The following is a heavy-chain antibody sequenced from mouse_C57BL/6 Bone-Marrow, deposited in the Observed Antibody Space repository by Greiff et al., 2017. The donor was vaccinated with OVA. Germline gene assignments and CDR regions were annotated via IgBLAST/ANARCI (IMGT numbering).Heavy chain of an antibody. J-gene: IGHJ1*03. CDR1: GYTFTDSY. D-gene: IGHD1-1*01. V-gene: IGHV1-75*01. CDR2: IFPGSGST. CDR3: ARGIYYGSSYWYFDV. Sequence: VQLQQSGPELVKPGASVKISCKASGYTFTDSYINWVKQRPGQGLEWIGWIFPGSGSTYYNEKFKGKATLTVDKSSSTAYMLLSSLTSEDSAVYFCARGIYYGSSYWYFDVWGTGTTVTVSS.